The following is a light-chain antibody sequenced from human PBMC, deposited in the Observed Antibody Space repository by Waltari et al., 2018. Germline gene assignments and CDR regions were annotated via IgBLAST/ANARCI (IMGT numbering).Light chain of an antibody. CDR3: YSYAGSYTYV. CDR2: DVS. Sequence: QSALTQPRSMSGSPGQSVPISCHGTSSAVAGYNYVSWYQQLPGKAPKRMIYDVSRRPSGVPDRFSGSKSGNTASLTISGLQADDEGDYYCYSYAGSYTYVFGTGTKVTVL. V-gene: IGLV2-11*01. J-gene: IGLJ1*01. CDR1: SSAVAGYNY.